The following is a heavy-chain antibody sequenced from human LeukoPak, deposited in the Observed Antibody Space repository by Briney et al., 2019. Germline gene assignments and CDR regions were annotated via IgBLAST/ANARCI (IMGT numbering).Heavy chain of an antibody. CDR1: GYTFTSYD. Sequence: ASVKVSCKASGYTFTSYDINWVRQATGQGLEWMGWMNPNSGNTGYAQKFQGRVTMTTDTSTSTAYMELRSLRSDDTAVYYCARGPALEWPTYYYMDVWGKGTTVTVSS. V-gene: IGHV1-8*01. CDR3: ARGPALEWPTYYYMDV. J-gene: IGHJ6*03. CDR2: MNPNSGNT. D-gene: IGHD3-3*01.